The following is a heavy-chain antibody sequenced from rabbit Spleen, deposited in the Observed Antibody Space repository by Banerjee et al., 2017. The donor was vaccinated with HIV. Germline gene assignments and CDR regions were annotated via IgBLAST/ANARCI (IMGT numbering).Heavy chain of an antibody. CDR2: INAITGKA. CDR1: GVSFNFNNY. CDR3: ARESGNNWDL. D-gene: IGHD1-1*01. Sequence: VESGGDLVKPGASLTLTCTASGVSFNFNNYMCWVRQAPGKGLEWIACINAITGKAVYANWAKGRFTFSKTSSTTVTLQMTSLTAADTATYFCARESGNNWDLWGQGTLVTVS. J-gene: IGHJ6*01. V-gene: IGHV1S40*01.